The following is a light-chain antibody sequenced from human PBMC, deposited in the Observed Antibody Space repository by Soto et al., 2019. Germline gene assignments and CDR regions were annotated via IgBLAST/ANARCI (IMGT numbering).Light chain of an antibody. CDR1: QSLVHSDGHTY. CDR3: LQATQFPHT. CDR2: EIS. V-gene: IGKV2-24*01. J-gene: IGKJ2*01. Sequence: DLVMTQTPLSSPVTLGQPASISCRSSQSLVHSDGHTYLSWLQQRPGQPPRLLIYEISNRFSGVPDRFTGSGAGTDFTLKISRVEAEDVGVYYCLQATQFPHTFGQGTKLEIK.